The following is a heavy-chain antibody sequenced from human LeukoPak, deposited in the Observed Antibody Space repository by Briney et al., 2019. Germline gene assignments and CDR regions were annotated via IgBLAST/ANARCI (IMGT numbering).Heavy chain of an antibody. D-gene: IGHD1-26*01. V-gene: IGHV1-69*13. J-gene: IGHJ6*03. CDR1: GGTFGSYG. Sequence: SVKVSCKASGGTFGSYGFIWVRQAPGQGLEWMGGIIPIFDKTHYAQKFQGRVTMTADESTSTVYMELSSLRSEDTAVYYCARGVVTVGVSRSDYYYYMDVWGKGTTVTVSS. CDR3: ARGVVTVGVSRSDYYYYMDV. CDR2: IIPIFDKT.